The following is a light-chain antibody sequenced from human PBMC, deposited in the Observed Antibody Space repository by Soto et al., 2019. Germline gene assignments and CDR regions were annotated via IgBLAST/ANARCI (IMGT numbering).Light chain of an antibody. J-gene: IGLJ1*01. CDR2: EVS. Sequence: QSALTQPPSASGSPGQSVTISCTGTSSDVGGYNYVSWYQQHPGKAPNLMIYEVSKRPSGVPDRFSGSKSGNTASLTVSGLQAEEEADYYCTSYAGSNIFYVFGTGTKVTVL. CDR1: SSDVGGYNY. CDR3: TSYAGSNIFYV. V-gene: IGLV2-8*01.